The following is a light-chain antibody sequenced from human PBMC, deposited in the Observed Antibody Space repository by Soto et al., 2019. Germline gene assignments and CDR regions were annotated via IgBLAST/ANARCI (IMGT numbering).Light chain of an antibody. CDR1: QSINSY. CDR3: QQYNSDSPLT. V-gene: IGKV1-5*01. J-gene: IGKJ4*01. Sequence: DIQMTQSPSTLSAAVGDRVTITCRASQSINSYLAWYQQKPGKVPNLLIYDASSLESGVPSRFSGSGSGTEFTLTISSLQPDDFATYYCQQYNSDSPLTFGGGTKVEIK. CDR2: DAS.